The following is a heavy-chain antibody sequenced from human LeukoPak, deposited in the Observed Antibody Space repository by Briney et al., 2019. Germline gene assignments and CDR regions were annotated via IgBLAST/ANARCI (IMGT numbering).Heavy chain of an antibody. CDR2: IYYSGST. CDR1: GGSISSYY. V-gene: IGHV4-59*01. J-gene: IGHJ4*02. Sequence: SETLSLTCTVSGGSISSYYWSWIRQPPGKGLEWIGHIYYSGSTNYNPSLKSRVTISVDTSKNQFSLKLSSVTAADTAVYYCARDISSNLLDYWGQGTLVTVSS. D-gene: IGHD1-14*01. CDR3: ARDISSNLLDY.